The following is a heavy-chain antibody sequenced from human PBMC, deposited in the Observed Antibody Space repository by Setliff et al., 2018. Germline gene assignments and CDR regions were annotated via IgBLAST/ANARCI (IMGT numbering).Heavy chain of an antibody. D-gene: IGHD1-26*01. CDR1: GGSFSGYY. Sequence: SEPLSLTCAVYGGSFSGYYWTWIRQPPGKGLEWIGEINHSGSSNYNPSLKSRVTISVDTSKNQFSLNLSSVTAADTAVYYCARGPRYSGSYYVNYWGQGTLVTVSS. CDR2: INHSGSS. J-gene: IGHJ4*02. CDR3: ARGPRYSGSYYVNY. V-gene: IGHV4-34*01.